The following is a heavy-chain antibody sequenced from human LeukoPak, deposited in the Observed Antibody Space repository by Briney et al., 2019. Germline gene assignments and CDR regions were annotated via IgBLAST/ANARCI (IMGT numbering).Heavy chain of an antibody. Sequence: GGSLRLSCAASGFTFSTNAMSWVRQAPGKGLEWVSGISSGDNTYYVDSVKGRFTISRDNSKNTLFLQMNSLRAEDTAVYYCARDSAAHGGYWGQGTPVIVSS. V-gene: IGHV3-23*01. D-gene: IGHD6-25*01. CDR2: ISSGDNT. CDR3: ARDSAAHGGY. CDR1: GFTFSTNA. J-gene: IGHJ4*02.